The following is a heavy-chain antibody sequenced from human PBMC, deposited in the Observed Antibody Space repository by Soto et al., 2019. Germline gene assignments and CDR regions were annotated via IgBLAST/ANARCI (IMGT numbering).Heavy chain of an antibody. Sequence: QITLKESGPTLVKPTQTLTLTCTFSGFSLSTSGVGVGWIRQPPGKALEWLALIYWDDDKRYSPSLKSRLTITKDTSKNHVVLTMTNMDPVDTATYYCAHLDCGGDCYEYNWFDPWGQGTLVTVSS. D-gene: IGHD2-21*02. CDR3: AHLDCGGDCYEYNWFDP. J-gene: IGHJ5*02. CDR2: IYWDDDK. V-gene: IGHV2-5*02. CDR1: GFSLSTSGVG.